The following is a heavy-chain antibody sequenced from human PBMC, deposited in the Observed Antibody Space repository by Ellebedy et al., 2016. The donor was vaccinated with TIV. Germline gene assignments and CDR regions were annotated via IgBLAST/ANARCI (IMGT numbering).Heavy chain of an antibody. CDR3: VHLAGPLTTEDY. V-gene: IGHV3-23*01. Sequence: GGSLRLXXAASGFTFSSYAMSWVRQAPGKGLEWVSAISGSGGSTYYADSVKGRFTISRDNSKNTLYLQMNSLRAEDTAVYYCVHLAGPLTTEDYWGQGILVTVSS. D-gene: IGHD4-11*01. J-gene: IGHJ4*02. CDR2: ISGSGGST. CDR1: GFTFSSYA.